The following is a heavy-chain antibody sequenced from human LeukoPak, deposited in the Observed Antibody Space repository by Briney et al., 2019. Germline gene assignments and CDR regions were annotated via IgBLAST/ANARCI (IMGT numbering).Heavy chain of an antibody. CDR1: GYTFTGYY. CDR3: ARGRAFMAVAGTLFEY. V-gene: IGHV1-2*02. D-gene: IGHD6-19*01. Sequence: ASVKVSCKASGYTFTGYYMHWVRQAPGQGLEWMGWVNPNSGGTNYAQKFQGRVTMTRDTSISTAYMELSRLRSDDTAVYYCARGRAFMAVAGTLFEYWGQGTLVTVSS. J-gene: IGHJ4*02. CDR2: VNPNSGGT.